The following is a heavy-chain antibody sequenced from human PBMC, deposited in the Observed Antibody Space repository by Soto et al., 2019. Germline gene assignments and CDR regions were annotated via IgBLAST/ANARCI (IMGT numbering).Heavy chain of an antibody. Sequence: ASVKVSCKASGGTFNTSGISWVRQAPGQGIEWMGGIIPLFGKTNYAQRFKGRVTITADESTNTVHMELSSLRFGHTAIYYCARARGTSGDNWFDPWGQGTLVTVSS. CDR3: ARARGTSGDNWFDP. J-gene: IGHJ5*02. D-gene: IGHD1-26*01. CDR1: GGTFNTSG. CDR2: IIPLFGKT. V-gene: IGHV1-69*13.